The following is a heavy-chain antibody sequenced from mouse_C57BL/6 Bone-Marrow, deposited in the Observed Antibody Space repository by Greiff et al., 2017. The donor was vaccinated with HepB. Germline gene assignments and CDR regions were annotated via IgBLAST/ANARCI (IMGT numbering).Heavy chain of an antibody. CDR2: ISSGGSYT. D-gene: IGHD1-1*01. CDR3: ARHRTVVANTLYRYFDV. J-gene: IGHJ1*03. CDR1: GFTFSSNG. Sequence: EVQLVESGGDLVKPGGSLKLSCAASGFTFSSNGMSWVRQTPDKRLEWVATISSGGSYTYYPDSVKGRFTISRDNAKNTLYLQMSSLKSEDTAMYYCARHRTVVANTLYRYFDVWGTGTTVTVSS. V-gene: IGHV5-6*01.